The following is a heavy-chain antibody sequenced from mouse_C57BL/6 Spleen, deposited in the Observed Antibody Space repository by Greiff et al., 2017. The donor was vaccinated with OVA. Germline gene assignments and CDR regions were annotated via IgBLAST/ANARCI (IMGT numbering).Heavy chain of an antibody. CDR2: INYDGSST. V-gene: IGHV5-16*01. Sequence: EVKLMESEGGLVQPGSSMKLSCTASGFTFSDYYMAWVRQVPEKGLEWVANINYDGSSTYYLDSLKSRFIISRDNAKNILYLQMSSLKSEDTATYYCAREAGPDWYFDVWGTGTTVTVSS. CDR3: AREAGPDWYFDV. J-gene: IGHJ1*03. CDR1: GFTFSDYY. D-gene: IGHD3-1*01.